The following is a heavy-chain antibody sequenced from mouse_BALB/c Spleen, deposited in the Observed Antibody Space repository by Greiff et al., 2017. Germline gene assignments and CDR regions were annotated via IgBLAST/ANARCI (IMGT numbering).Heavy chain of an antibody. J-gene: IGHJ4*01. CDR1: GFSLTSYG. V-gene: IGHV2-9*02. CDR2: IWAGGST. CDR3: ARDPGYRYNYYAMDY. Sequence: VQLQESGPGLVAPSQSLSITCTVSGFSLTSYGVHWVRQPPGKGLEWLGVIWAGGSTNYNSALMSRLSISKDNSKSQVFLKMNSLQTDDTAMYYCARDPGYRYNYYAMDYWGQGTSVTVSS. D-gene: IGHD2-14*01.